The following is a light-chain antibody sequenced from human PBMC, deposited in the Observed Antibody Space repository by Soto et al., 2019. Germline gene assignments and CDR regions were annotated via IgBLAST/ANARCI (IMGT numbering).Light chain of an antibody. CDR2: EVS. V-gene: IGLV2-14*01. J-gene: IGLJ1*01. CDR1: SXDVGAYNY. Sequence: QSVLTQPASVSGSLGQSITISCTGTSXDVGAYNYVSWYQQQPGTAPKLMISEVSNRPSGVSNRFSGSKSGNTASLIISGLQAEDEADYYCCSFTSITTYVCGTGTRSPS. CDR3: CSFTSITTYV.